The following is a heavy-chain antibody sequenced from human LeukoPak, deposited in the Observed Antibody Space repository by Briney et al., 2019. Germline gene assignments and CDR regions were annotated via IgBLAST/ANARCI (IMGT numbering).Heavy chain of an antibody. D-gene: IGHD3-10*01. Sequence: GASVKVSCKASGGTFSSYAISWVRQAPGQGLEWMGGIIPIFGTANYAQKFQGRVTITADKSTSTAYMELSSLRSEDTAVYYCARGRKTMVRGVKSRWFDPWGQGTLVTVSS. CDR1: GGTFSSYA. J-gene: IGHJ5*02. V-gene: IGHV1-69*06. CDR2: IIPIFGTA. CDR3: ARGRKTMVRGVKSRWFDP.